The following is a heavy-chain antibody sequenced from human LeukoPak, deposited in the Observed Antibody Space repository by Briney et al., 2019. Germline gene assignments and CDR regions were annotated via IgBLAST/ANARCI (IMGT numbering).Heavy chain of an antibody. CDR3: ARDKWLDY. Sequence: GGSVRLSCAASGFTFSNYHMNWVRQAPGKGLEWISYITISSTTRYYADSVKGRFIVSRDNAKNSLYLQMNSLRDEDTAVYYCARDKWLDYWGEGSLASVSS. V-gene: IGHV3-48*02. CDR2: ITISSTTR. CDR1: GFTFSNYH. D-gene: IGHD5-24*01. J-gene: IGHJ4*01.